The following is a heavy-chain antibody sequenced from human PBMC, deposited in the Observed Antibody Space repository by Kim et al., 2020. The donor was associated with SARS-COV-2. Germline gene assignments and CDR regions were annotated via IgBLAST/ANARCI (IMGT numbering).Heavy chain of an antibody. J-gene: IGHJ4*02. D-gene: IGHD2-2*01. Sequence: GRSTISRDNAKNSLYLQMNSLRAEDTAVYYCARDSRDCSSTSCYLATFDYWGQGTLVTVSS. CDR3: ARDSRDCSSTSCYLATFDY. V-gene: IGHV3-11*06.